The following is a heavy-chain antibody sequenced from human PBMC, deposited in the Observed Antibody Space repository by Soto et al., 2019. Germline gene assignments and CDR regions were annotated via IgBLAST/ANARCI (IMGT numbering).Heavy chain of an antibody. Sequence: ASVKVSCKASGYTFTSYAMHWVRQAPGQRLEWMGWINAGNGNTKYSQKFQGRVTITRDTSASTAYMELSSLRSEDTAGYYCARGGGRSITIFGVAPGWFDPWGQGTLVTVSS. V-gene: IGHV1-3*01. D-gene: IGHD3-3*01. CDR1: GYTFTSYA. CDR3: ARGGGRSITIFGVAPGWFDP. CDR2: INAGNGNT. J-gene: IGHJ5*02.